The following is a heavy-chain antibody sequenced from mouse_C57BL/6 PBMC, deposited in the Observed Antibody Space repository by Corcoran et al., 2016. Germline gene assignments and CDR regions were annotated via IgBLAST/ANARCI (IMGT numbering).Heavy chain of an antibody. D-gene: IGHD2-3*01. CDR3: AYDGYYDAMDY. Sequence: DVQLQESGPGLVKPSQSLSLTCSVTGYSITSGYYWNWIRQFPGNKLEWMGYISYDGSNNYNPSLKNRISITRDTSKNQFFLKLNSVTTEDTATYYCAYDGYYDAMDYWGQGTSVTVSS. J-gene: IGHJ4*01. CDR1: GYSITSGYY. CDR2: ISYDGSN. V-gene: IGHV3-6*01.